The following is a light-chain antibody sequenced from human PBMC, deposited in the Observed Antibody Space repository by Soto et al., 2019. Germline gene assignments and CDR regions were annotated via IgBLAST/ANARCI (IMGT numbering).Light chain of an antibody. CDR1: SSDVGGYNY. Sequence: QSALTQPRSVSGSPGQSVTISCTGTSSDVGGYNYVSWYQQHPGKAPKLMIDDVSKRPSGVHDRYSGSKSGNTASLTISGLQAEDEADYDCCSYAGSYTTDVVFGGGTKLTVL. CDR2: DVS. J-gene: IGLJ2*01. V-gene: IGLV2-11*01. CDR3: CSYAGSYTTDVV.